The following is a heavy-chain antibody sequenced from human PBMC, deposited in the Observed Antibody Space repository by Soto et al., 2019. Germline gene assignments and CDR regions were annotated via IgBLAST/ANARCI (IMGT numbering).Heavy chain of an antibody. J-gene: IGHJ4*02. Sequence: EVQLVESGGGLVKPGGSLRLSCAASGFTFSSYNMNWVRQAPGKGLEWVSSISSSSTYIYYADSMKGRFTISRDNAKNSMYLQMNSLRAEDTAVYYCARVAYCGGDCYSNYFDYSGQGTLVTVSS. D-gene: IGHD2-21*02. V-gene: IGHV3-21*06. CDR3: ARVAYCGGDCYSNYFDY. CDR1: GFTFSSYN. CDR2: ISSSSTYI.